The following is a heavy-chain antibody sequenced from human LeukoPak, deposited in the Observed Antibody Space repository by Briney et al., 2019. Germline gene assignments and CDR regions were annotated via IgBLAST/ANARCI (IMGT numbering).Heavy chain of an antibody. CDR3: ARQSPNAFDI. CDR1: RGSISTSY. J-gene: IGHJ3*02. CDR2: IYASGSS. V-gene: IGHV4-4*07. Sequence: SETLSLTCDVSRGSISTSYWSWIRQPAGKRLEWIGRIYASGSSNYNPSLKSRVTISVDTSKNQFSLKLSSVTAADTAVYYCARQSPNAFDIWGQGTMVTVSS.